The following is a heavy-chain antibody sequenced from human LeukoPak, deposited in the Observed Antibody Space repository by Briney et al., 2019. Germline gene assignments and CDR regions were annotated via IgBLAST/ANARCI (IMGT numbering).Heavy chain of an antibody. D-gene: IGHD3-10*01. CDR3: ARYYSGNFDY. V-gene: IGHV4-59*01. CDR2: IYYSGST. CDR1: GGSISSYY. Sequence: PSETLSLTCTVSGGSISSYYWSWIRQPPGKGLEWIGYIYYSGSTNYNPSLKSRVTISVDTSKNQFSLKLSSVTAADTAVYYCARYYSGNFDYWGQGTLVTVSS. J-gene: IGHJ4*02.